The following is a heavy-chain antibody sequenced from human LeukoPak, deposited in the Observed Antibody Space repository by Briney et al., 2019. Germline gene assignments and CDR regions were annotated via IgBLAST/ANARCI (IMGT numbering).Heavy chain of an antibody. J-gene: IGHJ4*02. CDR2: INHSGST. Sequence: SETLSLTCAVYGGSFNDYYWTWIRQSPGKGLEWIGEINHSGSTSYNPSLKSRVTISVDASKSQFSLKLSSVTAADTAVYYCARKYSSIFGGYYFDYWGQGTLVTVSS. V-gene: IGHV4-34*01. CDR1: GGSFNDYY. D-gene: IGHD6-13*01. CDR3: ARKYSSIFGGYYFDY.